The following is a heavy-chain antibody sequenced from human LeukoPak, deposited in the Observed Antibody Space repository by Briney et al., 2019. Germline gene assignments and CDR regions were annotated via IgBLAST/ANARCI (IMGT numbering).Heavy chain of an antibody. CDR1: GGSISSNNYY. Sequence: SETLSLTCTVSGGSISSNNYYWGWIRQPPGKGLEWIVRSFSSSNTYYNQSLKIRVPISVDTSKNHFSLKLSSVTAADTAVYYCARHLPYSSSSYFNYWGQGTLVTVSS. CDR3: ARHLPYSSSSYFNY. D-gene: IGHD6-6*01. V-gene: IGHV4-39*01. J-gene: IGHJ4*02. CDR2: SFSSSNT.